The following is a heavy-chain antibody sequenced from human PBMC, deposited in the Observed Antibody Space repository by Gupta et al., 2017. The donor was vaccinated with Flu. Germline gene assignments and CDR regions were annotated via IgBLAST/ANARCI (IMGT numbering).Heavy chain of an antibody. D-gene: IGHD6-19*01. Sequence: QVQLVQSGAEVKKPGASVKVSCKASGYTFTGYYMHWVRQAPGQGLEWMGWINPNSGGTNYAQKFQGRVTMTRDTSISTAYMELSRLRSDDTAVYYCARTLTEGYSSGWAFDYWGQGTLVTVSS. CDR1: GYTFTGYY. CDR2: INPNSGGT. J-gene: IGHJ4*02. V-gene: IGHV1-2*02. CDR3: ARTLTEGYSSGWAFDY.